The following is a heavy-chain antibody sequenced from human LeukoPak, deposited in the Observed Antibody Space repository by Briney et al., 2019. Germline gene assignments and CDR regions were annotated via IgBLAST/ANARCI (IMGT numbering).Heavy chain of an antibody. J-gene: IGHJ6*04. Sequence: ASVKVSCKASGYTFTDYGISWVRQAPGQALEWMGWISGYNGNTNFPQRFQGRVTVTTDTSTSTAYMELRSLRPDDSAVYYCARDEKWGYCDSTSCPAFLDVWGKGTTATVSS. CDR3: ARDEKWGYCDSTSCPAFLDV. CDR2: ISGYNGNT. D-gene: IGHD2-2*01. V-gene: IGHV1-18*01. CDR1: GYTFTDYG.